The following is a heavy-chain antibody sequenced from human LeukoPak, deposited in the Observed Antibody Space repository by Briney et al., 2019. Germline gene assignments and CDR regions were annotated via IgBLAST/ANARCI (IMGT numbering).Heavy chain of an antibody. CDR1: GGPISSYY. Sequence: PSETLSLTCTVSGGPISSYYWSWIRQPPGKGLEWIGYIYYSGSTNYNPSLKSRVTISVDTSKNQFSLKLSSVTAADTAVYYCARWGYSYGYETWFDPWGQGTLVTVSS. V-gene: IGHV4-59*01. CDR3: ARWGYSYGYETWFDP. D-gene: IGHD5-18*01. J-gene: IGHJ5*02. CDR2: IYYSGST.